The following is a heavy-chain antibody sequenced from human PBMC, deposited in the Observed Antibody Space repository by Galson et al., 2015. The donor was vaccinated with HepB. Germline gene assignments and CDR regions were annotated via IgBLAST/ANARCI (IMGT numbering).Heavy chain of an antibody. CDR1: GFTFSTYA. CDR2: FSGSSANT. V-gene: IGHV3-23*01. J-gene: IGHJ4*02. CDR3: AKRSRDSSGHSLYYFDY. Sequence: SLRLSCAASGFTFSTYATSWVRQAPGKGLEWVSTFSGSSANTYYADSVKGRFTISRDNSKSTLYLQMNSLRAEDTAVYYCAKRSRDSSGHSLYYFDYWGQGTPVTVSS. D-gene: IGHD3-22*01.